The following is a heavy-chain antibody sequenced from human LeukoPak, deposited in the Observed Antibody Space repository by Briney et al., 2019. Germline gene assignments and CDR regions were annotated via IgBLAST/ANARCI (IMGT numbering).Heavy chain of an antibody. D-gene: IGHD3-10*01. CDR3: ARVFYGSGSYGPNFDY. J-gene: IGHJ4*02. CDR1: GGSISSSSYY. CDR2: IYYSGST. V-gene: IGHV4-39*07. Sequence: SETLSLTCTVSGGSISSSSYYWGWIRQPPGKGLEWIGSIYYSGSTYYNPSLKSRVTISVDTSKNQFSLKLSSVTAADTAVYYCARVFYGSGSYGPNFDYWGQGTLVTVSS.